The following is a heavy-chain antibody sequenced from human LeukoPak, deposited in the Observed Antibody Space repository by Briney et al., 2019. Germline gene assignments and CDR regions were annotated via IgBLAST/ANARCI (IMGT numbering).Heavy chain of an antibody. D-gene: IGHD6-19*01. CDR2: INHSGST. Sequence: SETLSLTCAVYGGSFSGYYWSWIRQPPGKGLEWVGEINHSGSTNYNPSLKSRVTISVDTSKNQFSLKLSSVTAADTAVYYCARISRYSSAQNPRGQGTLVTVSS. V-gene: IGHV4-34*01. J-gene: IGHJ5*02. CDR1: GGSFSGYY. CDR3: ARISRYSSAQNP.